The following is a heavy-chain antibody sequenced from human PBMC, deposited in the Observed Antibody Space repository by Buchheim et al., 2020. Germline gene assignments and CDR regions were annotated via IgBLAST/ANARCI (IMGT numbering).Heavy chain of an antibody. D-gene: IGHD5-18*01. Sequence: QVQLQESGPGLVKPSQTLSLTCTVSGGSISSGDYYWSWIRQPPGKGLEWIGYIYYSGSTYYNPSLKSRVTISVDTSKNQFSLKLSSVTAADTAVYYCARVDTAMVGWGSGSYYYGMDVWGQGTT. CDR2: IYYSGST. CDR1: GGSISSGDYY. CDR3: ARVDTAMVGWGSGSYYYGMDV. V-gene: IGHV4-30-4*01. J-gene: IGHJ6*02.